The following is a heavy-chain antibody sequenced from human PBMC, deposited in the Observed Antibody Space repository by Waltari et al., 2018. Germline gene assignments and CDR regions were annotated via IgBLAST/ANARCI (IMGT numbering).Heavy chain of an antibody. CDR2: TYYMGST. Sequence: QVQLQESGPGLVKPSQTLSLTCTVSGGSINSGGYSWSWIRQHPGKGLEWIGYTYYMGSTYYNPSRKSRVTISADTSKNQFSLKLSSVTAADTAVYYCARGEYYDSSGHIDYWGQGTLVTVSS. CDR1: GGSINSGGYS. D-gene: IGHD3-22*01. CDR3: ARGEYYDSSGHIDY. J-gene: IGHJ4*02. V-gene: IGHV4-31*03.